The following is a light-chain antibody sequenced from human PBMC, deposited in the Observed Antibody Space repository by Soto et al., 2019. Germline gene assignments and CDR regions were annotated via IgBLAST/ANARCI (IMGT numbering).Light chain of an antibody. CDR2: AAS. CDR1: QSVSSDY. J-gene: IGKJ3*01. Sequence: EIVLTQSPGTLSLSPGERATLSCRASQSVSSDYLAWYQHKPGQAPRLLIYAASSRATGVPDRFSGSGSGTDFTITISRLEPEDFAVYYCQQYGRSPPRFTFGPGTKVDIK. V-gene: IGKV3-20*01. CDR3: QQYGRSPPRFT.